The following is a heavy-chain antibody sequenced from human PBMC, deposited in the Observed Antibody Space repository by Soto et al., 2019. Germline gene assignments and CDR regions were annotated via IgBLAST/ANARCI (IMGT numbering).Heavy chain of an antibody. J-gene: IGHJ6*02. CDR1: GGTFSSYA. V-gene: IGHV1-69*13. CDR3: ARSIYYYDSSGYFASPWDYYYYYGMDV. Sequence: SVKVSCKASGGTFSSYAISWVRQAPGQGLEWMGGIIPIFGTANYAQKFQGRVTITADESTSTAYMELSSLRSEDTAVYYCARSIYYYDSSGYFASPWDYYYYYGMDVWGQGTTVTVSS. D-gene: IGHD3-22*01. CDR2: IIPIFGTA.